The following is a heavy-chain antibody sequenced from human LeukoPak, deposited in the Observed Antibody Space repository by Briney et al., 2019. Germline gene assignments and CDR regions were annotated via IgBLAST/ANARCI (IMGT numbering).Heavy chain of an antibody. D-gene: IGHD3-22*01. V-gene: IGHV3-23*01. CDR3: TTDSGNYYDSSGYLPGFDY. CDR2: ISGSGGST. J-gene: IGHJ4*02. CDR1: GFTFSSYA. Sequence: PGGSLRLSCAASGFTFSSYAMSWVRQAPGKGLEWVSAISGSGGSTYYADSVKGRFTISRDNSKNTLYLQMNSLRAEDTAVYYCTTDSGNYYDSSGYLPGFDYWGQGTLVTVSS.